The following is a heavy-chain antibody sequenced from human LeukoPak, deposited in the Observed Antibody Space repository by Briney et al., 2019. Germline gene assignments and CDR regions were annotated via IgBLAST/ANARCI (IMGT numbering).Heavy chain of an antibody. D-gene: IGHD4-17*01. Sequence: PSETLSLSCTVSGNSFGDYYWSWIRQPAGKGLEWIGRIYTSGSTTYNPSLKSRVTMSVDTSKSQFSLNLMSVTAADTAVYYCTRDTGTTGEVKFDPWGQGTLVTVSS. V-gene: IGHV4-4*07. J-gene: IGHJ5*02. CDR2: IYTSGST. CDR1: GNSFGDYY. CDR3: TRDTGTTGEVKFDP.